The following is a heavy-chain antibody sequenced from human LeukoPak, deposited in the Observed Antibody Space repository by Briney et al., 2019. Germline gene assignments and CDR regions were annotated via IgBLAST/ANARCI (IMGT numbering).Heavy chain of an antibody. CDR3: ARDERFRTVVEGY. V-gene: IGHV3-30-3*01. Sequence: GRSLRLSCAASGFTFSSYAMHLVRQAPGKGLEWVAVISYDGSNKYYADSVKGRFTISRDNSKNTLYLQMNSLRAEDTAVYYCARDERFRTVVEGYWGQGTLVTVSS. J-gene: IGHJ4*02. CDR2: ISYDGSNK. CDR1: GFTFSSYA. D-gene: IGHD4-23*01.